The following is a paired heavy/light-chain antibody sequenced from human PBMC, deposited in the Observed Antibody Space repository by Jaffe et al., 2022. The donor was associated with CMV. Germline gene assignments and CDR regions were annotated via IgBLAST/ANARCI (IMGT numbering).Light chain of an antibody. Sequence: DIQMTQSPSSLSASVGDRVTITCQASQDISNYLNWYQQKPGKAPKLLIYDASNLETGVPSRFSGSGSGTDFTFTISSLQPEDIATYYCQQYDNLPPTFGQGTKVEIK. CDR1: QDISNY. CDR2: DAS. CDR3: QQYDNLPPT. J-gene: IGKJ1*01. V-gene: IGKV1-33*01.
Heavy chain of an antibody. J-gene: IGHJ4*02. CDR1: GFTFSSYA. CDR2: ISGSGGST. Sequence: EVQLVESGGGLVQPGGSLRLSCAASGFTFSSYAMSWVRQAPGKGLEWVSAISGSGGSTYYADSVKGRFTISRDNSKNTLYLQMNSLRAEDTAVYYCAKDSHHPNTAMDHRLRFQIDYWGQGTLVTVSS. CDR3: AKDSHHPNTAMDHRLRFQIDY. D-gene: IGHD5-18*01. V-gene: IGHV3-23*04.